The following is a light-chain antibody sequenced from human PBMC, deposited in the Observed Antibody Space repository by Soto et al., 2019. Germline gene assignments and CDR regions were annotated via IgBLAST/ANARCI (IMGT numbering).Light chain of an antibody. CDR1: QSVSSN. V-gene: IGKV3-15*01. J-gene: IGKJ1*01. CDR2: GAS. Sequence: EIVMTQSPATLSVSPGERATLSCRASQSVSSNLAWYQQKPGQAPRLLIYGASTRATGIPARFSGSGSGTEFSLTISSLQSEDFALYFCQQYNNWPPVTFGQGTKVEIK. CDR3: QQYNNWPPVT.